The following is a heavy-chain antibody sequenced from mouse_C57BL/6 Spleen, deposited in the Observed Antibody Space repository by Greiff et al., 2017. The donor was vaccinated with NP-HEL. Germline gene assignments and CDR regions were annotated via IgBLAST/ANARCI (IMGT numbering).Heavy chain of an antibody. CDR3: ARLGTTAHFDY. Sequence: VQLQQSGPELVKPGASVKISCKASGYAFSSSWMNWVKQRPGKGLEWIGRIYPGDGDTNYNGKFKGKATLTADKSSSTAYMQLSSLTSEDSAVYFCARLGTTAHFDYWGQGTTLTVSS. J-gene: IGHJ2*01. D-gene: IGHD1-2*01. CDR2: IYPGDGDT. V-gene: IGHV1-82*01. CDR1: GYAFSSSW.